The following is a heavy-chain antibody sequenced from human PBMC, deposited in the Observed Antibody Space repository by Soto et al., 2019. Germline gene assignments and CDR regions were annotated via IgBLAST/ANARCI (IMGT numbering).Heavy chain of an antibody. CDR1: GGTFSSYA. J-gene: IGHJ4*02. CDR2: IIPIFGTA. D-gene: IGHD4-17*01. CDR3: AMVQNDYGDFRFDY. V-gene: IGHV1-69*13. Sequence: SVKVSCKASGGTFSSYAISWVRQAPGQGLEWMGGIIPIFGTANYAQKFQGRVTITADESTSTAYMELSSLRSEDTAVYYCAMVQNDYGDFRFDYWGQGTLVTVSS.